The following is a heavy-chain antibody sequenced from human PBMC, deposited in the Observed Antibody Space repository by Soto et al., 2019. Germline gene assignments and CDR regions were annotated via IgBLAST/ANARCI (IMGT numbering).Heavy chain of an antibody. CDR3: ARDFYPLDYYFDY. Sequence: AASVKVSCKASGSTFHNHGISLVRQAAGQWLEWLGGISGLDGKTKYAQRFQGRGTMTADKSTSTAHMELRSLRSDDTAVYYCARDFYPLDYYFDYWGQGTLVTVSS. J-gene: IGHJ4*02. D-gene: IGHD1-1*01. CDR1: GSTFHNHG. V-gene: IGHV1-18*04. CDR2: ISGLDGKT.